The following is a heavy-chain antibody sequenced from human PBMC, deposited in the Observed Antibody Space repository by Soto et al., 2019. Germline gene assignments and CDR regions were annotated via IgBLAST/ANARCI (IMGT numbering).Heavy chain of an antibody. CDR1: GGSISSYY. V-gene: IGHV4-59*08. Sequence: PSETLSLTCTVSGGSISSYYWSWIRQPPGKGLEWIGYIYYSGSTNYNPSLKSRVTISVDTSKNQFSLKLSSVTAADTAVYYCARLRWDYDFWSGYSPDPGYYYMDVWGKGTSVTVSS. J-gene: IGHJ6*03. CDR2: IYYSGST. D-gene: IGHD3-3*01. CDR3: ARLRWDYDFWSGYSPDPGYYYMDV.